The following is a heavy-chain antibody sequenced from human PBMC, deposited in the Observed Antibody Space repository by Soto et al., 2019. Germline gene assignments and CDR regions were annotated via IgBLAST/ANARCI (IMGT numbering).Heavy chain of an antibody. CDR3: ARKGEDDNLTGYSSP. Sequence: SETLSLTCAVSGGSISSSSYYWGWVRQPPGKGLEWIGSIYYSGGTYYNPSLKSRVPISVDTSKNQFSLKLSPVNGADTAVYFFARKGEDDNLTGYSSPWGQGTLVIVSS. CDR1: GGSISSSSYY. CDR2: IYYSGGT. J-gene: IGHJ5*02. V-gene: IGHV4-39*01. D-gene: IGHD3-9*01.